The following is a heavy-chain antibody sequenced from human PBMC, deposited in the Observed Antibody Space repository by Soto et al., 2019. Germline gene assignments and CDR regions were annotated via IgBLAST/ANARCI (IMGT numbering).Heavy chain of an antibody. D-gene: IGHD3-10*01. CDR3: ANRKGFGSFFVY. CDR1: GFSLTSGVG. V-gene: IGHV2-5*02. Sequence: QITLKESGPTLVKPTQTLTLTCTFSGFSLTSGVGVGWFRQPPGKALEWLALIYWDDDKRYSPSLRTRLSITKDTSKNQVVLTMTPVDPVDTATYFSANRKGFGSFFVYWGQGILVDVSS. CDR2: IYWDDDK. J-gene: IGHJ4*02.